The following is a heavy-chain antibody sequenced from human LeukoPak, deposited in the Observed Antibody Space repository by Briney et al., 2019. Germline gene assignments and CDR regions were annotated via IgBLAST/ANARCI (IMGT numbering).Heavy chain of an antibody. D-gene: IGHD3-16*01. CDR3: VGDTPPGGDYYFDY. Sequence: GGSLRLSCGASEFSFSTYGMHWVRQAPGKGLEWVALIWNAGTNTYYADSVKGRFTISRDNSKNTLYLQVNSLRAEDTAVYYCVGDTPPGGDYYFDYWGQGTLVIVSS. V-gene: IGHV3-33*01. CDR1: EFSFSTYG. J-gene: IGHJ4*02. CDR2: IWNAGTNT.